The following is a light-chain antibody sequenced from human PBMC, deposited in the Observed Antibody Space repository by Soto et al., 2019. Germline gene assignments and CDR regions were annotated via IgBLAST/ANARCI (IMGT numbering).Light chain of an antibody. Sequence: DIQLTQSPSFLSASVGDRVTITCRASQGISSYLAWFHQKPGKAPNLLIYVASTLQSGVPSRFSGSGSGTEFTLTISSLQPEDFATYYCQQLNSYPITFGQGTKLEIK. J-gene: IGKJ2*01. V-gene: IGKV1-9*01. CDR2: VAS. CDR1: QGISSY. CDR3: QQLNSYPIT.